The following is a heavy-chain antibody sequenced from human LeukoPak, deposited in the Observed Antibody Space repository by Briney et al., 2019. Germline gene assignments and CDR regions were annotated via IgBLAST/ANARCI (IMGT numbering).Heavy chain of an antibody. Sequence: GGSLRLSCTASGFTFGDYAMSWFRQAPGKGLEWVGFIRSKAYGGTTEYAASVKGRFTISRDDSKSIAYLQMNSLKTEGTAVYYCTSRIAARSAIFDYWGRGTLVTVSS. CDR1: GFTFGDYA. V-gene: IGHV3-49*03. D-gene: IGHD6-6*01. J-gene: IGHJ4*02. CDR2: IRSKAYGGTT. CDR3: TSRIAARSAIFDY.